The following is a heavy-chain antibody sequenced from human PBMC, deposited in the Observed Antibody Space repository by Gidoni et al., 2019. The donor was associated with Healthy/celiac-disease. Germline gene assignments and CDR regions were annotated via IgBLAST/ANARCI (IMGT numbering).Heavy chain of an antibody. CDR1: GYTFTGYY. V-gene: IGHV1-2*06. J-gene: IGHJ4*02. CDR2: INPNSGGT. CDR3: ARNEWFGEFVGY. Sequence: QVQLVQSGAAVKKPWASVKVSCQASGYTFTGYYMHWVRHAPGQGLEWMGRINPNSGGTNNAQKFQGRVTMTRYTSISTADMELSRLRSDDTAVYYCARNEWFGEFVGYWGQGTLVTVSS. D-gene: IGHD3-10*01.